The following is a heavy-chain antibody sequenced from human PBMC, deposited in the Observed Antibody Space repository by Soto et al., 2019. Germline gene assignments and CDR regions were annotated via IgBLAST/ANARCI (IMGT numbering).Heavy chain of an antibody. CDR1: GFSLSTSGMC. CDR3: ARSYGDSHAFDI. Sequence: SGPTLVNPTQTLTLTCTFSGFSLSTSGMCVSWIRQPPGKALEWLARIDWDDDKYYSTSLKTRLTISKDTSKNQVVLTMTNMDPVDTATYCCARSYGDSHAFDIWGQGTMVTVSS. D-gene: IGHD4-17*01. CDR2: IDWDDDK. J-gene: IGHJ3*02. V-gene: IGHV2-70*11.